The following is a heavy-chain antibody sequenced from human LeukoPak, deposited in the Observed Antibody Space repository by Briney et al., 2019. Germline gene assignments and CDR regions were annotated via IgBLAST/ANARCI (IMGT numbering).Heavy chain of an antibody. CDR3: ASTGYSSGWYCLN. V-gene: IGHV3-21*01. J-gene: IGHJ4*02. Sequence: PGGSLRLSCAASGFTFSSYSMNWVRQAPGKGLECVSSISSSSSYIYYADSVKGRFTISRDNAKNSLYLQMNSLRAEDTAVYYCASTGYSSGWYCLNWGQGTLVTVSS. D-gene: IGHD6-19*01. CDR1: GFTFSSYS. CDR2: ISSSSSYI.